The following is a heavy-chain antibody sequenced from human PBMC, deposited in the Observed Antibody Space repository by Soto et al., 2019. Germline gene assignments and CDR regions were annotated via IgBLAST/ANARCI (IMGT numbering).Heavy chain of an antibody. CDR3: ARDMNPYSGPGSLHGFFDY. CDR1: GYSFTGHY. CDR2: INPGNGDT. V-gene: IGHV1-2*02. D-gene: IGHD3-10*01. Sequence: QGRLVQSGTEVKESGSSVRVSCKASGYSFTGHYVHWMRQAPGQGLEWMGWINPGNGDTKYAQKFQGRVTMTRDTSISTHYMELSALKSDDTAVYYCARDMNPYSGPGSLHGFFDYWGQGTLVTVSS. J-gene: IGHJ4*02.